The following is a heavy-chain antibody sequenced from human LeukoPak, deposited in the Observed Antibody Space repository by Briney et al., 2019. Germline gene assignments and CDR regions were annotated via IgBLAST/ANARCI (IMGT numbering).Heavy chain of an antibody. D-gene: IGHD3-3*01. CDR1: GFPVSGNY. V-gene: IGHV3-53*01. J-gene: IGHJ4*02. Sequence: GGSLRLSCAASGFPVSGNYMNWVRQAPGKGLDWVPVIYSGGSTYYADSVKGQFTISRDNSKNTLYLQMNGLRAEDTAVYYCAKDLTRRFLEWLYDYWGQGTLVTVSS. CDR3: AKDLTRRFLEWLYDY. CDR2: IYSGGST.